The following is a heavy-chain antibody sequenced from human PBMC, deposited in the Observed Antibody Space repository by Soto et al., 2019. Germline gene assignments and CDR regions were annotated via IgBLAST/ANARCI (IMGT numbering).Heavy chain of an antibody. J-gene: IGHJ4*02. CDR1: GFTFSRHT. CDR2: ISGDGTNT. Sequence: QVQLVASGGGVVQPGRSLRLSCAASGFTFSRHTMHWVRQATGKGLEWVAAISGDGTNTYYADSVKGRFTISRDKSKTQLYPQWNCLGSEDTAVHHSAMQVYYDVWCGFNTLPYFFDDWGQGTLFTVAS. D-gene: IGHD3-3*01. CDR3: AMQVYYDVWCGFNTLPYFFDD. V-gene: IGHV3-30-3*01.